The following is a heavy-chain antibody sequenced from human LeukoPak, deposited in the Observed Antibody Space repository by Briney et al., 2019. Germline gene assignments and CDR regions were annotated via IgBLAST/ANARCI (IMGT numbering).Heavy chain of an antibody. CDR1: GFTFSSYW. CDR3: ASGYSGYDRGLYYFDY. V-gene: IGHV3-74*01. J-gene: IGHJ4*02. CDR2: INTDGSST. D-gene: IGHD5-12*01. Sequence: GGSLRLSCAASGFTFSSYWMHWVRQAPGKGLVWVSRINTDGSSTSYADSVKGRFTISRDNAKNTPYLQMNSLRAEDTAVYYCASGYSGYDRGLYYFDYWGQGTLVTVSS.